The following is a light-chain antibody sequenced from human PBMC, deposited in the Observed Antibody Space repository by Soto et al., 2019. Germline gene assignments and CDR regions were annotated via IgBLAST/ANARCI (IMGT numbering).Light chain of an antibody. Sequence: IRMTQSPATLSVSTGDRATISCRASQGIGNDLGWYQQKPGNAPTLLIYAASNKPSGAPARFSGSGSGTDCTLTISDLQPDEFVTYYCLQDSYYLRPFGRG. V-gene: IGKV1-6*01. CDR3: LQDSYYLRP. CDR2: AAS. J-gene: IGKJ5*01. CDR1: QGIGND.